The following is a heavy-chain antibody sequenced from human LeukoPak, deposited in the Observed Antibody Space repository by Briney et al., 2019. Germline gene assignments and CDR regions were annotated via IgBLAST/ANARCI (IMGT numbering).Heavy chain of an antibody. D-gene: IGHD3-10*01. CDR1: GGTFSSYA. Sequence: ASVKVSCKASGGTFSSYAISWVRQAPGQGLEWMGGIIPIFGTANYAQKFQGRVTITADESTSTAYMELSSLRSEDTAVYYCVRKGFGEYWFDPWGQGTLVTVSS. V-gene: IGHV1-69*01. CDR2: IIPIFGTA. J-gene: IGHJ5*02. CDR3: VRKGFGEYWFDP.